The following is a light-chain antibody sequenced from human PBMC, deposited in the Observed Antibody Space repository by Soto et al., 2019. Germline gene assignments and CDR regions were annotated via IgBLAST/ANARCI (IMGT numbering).Light chain of an antibody. V-gene: IGKV1-8*01. Sequence: AIRMTQSPSSFSASTGDRVTITCRASQGISSYLAWYQQKPGKAPKLLIYAASTLQSGVPSRFSGSGSGTDFTLTISCLQSEDFATYYCQQSYSTPQVTFGQGTKVDIK. CDR1: QGISSY. CDR3: QQSYSTPQVT. CDR2: AAS. J-gene: IGKJ1*01.